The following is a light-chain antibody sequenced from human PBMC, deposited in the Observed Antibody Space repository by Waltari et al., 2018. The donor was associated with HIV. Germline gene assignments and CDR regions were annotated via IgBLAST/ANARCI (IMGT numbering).Light chain of an antibody. CDR2: SYG. CDR3: ATWDDSLNAWV. CDR1: RSNIGSTT. V-gene: IGLV1-44*01. J-gene: IGLJ3*02. Sequence: QSVLNQSPSASGTPGQRVIISCSGSRSNIGSTTVTWYQRFPGTPPKLLIYSYGQRPSGVPERFSGSKSATSASLAISGLRSEDEADYYCATWDDSLNAWVFGGGTKLTVL.